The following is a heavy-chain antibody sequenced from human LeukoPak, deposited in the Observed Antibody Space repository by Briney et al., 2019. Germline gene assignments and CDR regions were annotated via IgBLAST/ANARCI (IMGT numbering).Heavy chain of an antibody. CDR1: GFTFSDYY. V-gene: IGHV3-11*04. Sequence: GGSLRLSCAASGFTFSDYYMSWIRQAPGKGLEWVSYISSSGSTIYYADSVKGRFTISRDNAKNSLYLQMNSLRAEDTAVYYCESGWSGYYNYYYYMDVWGKGTTVTVSS. D-gene: IGHD3-3*01. CDR2: ISSSGSTI. CDR3: ESGWSGYYNYYYYMDV. J-gene: IGHJ6*03.